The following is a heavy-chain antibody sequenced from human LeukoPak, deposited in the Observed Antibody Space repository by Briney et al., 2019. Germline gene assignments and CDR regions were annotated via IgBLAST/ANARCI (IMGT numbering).Heavy chain of an antibody. CDR3: AQAAAGMSPTDY. CDR1: GFTFSSYG. D-gene: IGHD6-13*01. V-gene: IGHV3-48*04. CDR2: ISGSGGTT. Sequence: SGGSLRLSCAASGFTFSSYGMHWVRQAPGKGLEWVSYISGSGGTTYYADSVKGRFTISRDNAKNSLYLQMNSLRAEDTAVYYCAQAAAGMSPTDYWGQGTLVTVSS. J-gene: IGHJ4*02.